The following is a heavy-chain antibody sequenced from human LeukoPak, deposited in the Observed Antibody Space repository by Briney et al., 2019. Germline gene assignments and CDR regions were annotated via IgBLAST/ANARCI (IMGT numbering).Heavy chain of an antibody. J-gene: IGHJ6*03. CDR2: IYYSGST. V-gene: IGHV4-39*01. CDR1: GGSISSSSYY. D-gene: IGHD1-1*01. Sequence: SETLSLTCTLSGGSISSSSYYWGWIRQPPGKGLEWIGSIYYSGSTYYNPSLKSRVTISVDTSKNQFSLKLSSVTAADTAVYYCARHYKSSHYYMDVWGKGTTVTVSS. CDR3: ARHYKSSHYYMDV.